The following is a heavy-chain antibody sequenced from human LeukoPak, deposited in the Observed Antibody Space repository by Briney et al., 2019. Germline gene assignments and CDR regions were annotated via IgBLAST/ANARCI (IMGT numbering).Heavy chain of an antibody. J-gene: IGHJ6*03. Sequence: GGSLRLSCAASGFTFSGYSLSWVRQAPGQGLEWMSYIISSSSSIYYADYVKGRFTISRDNAKNTLYLQLNSLRAEDTAVYYCAKGGYCSSASCYKRNYHYYLDVWGKGTPVTVSS. CDR1: GFTFSGYS. CDR2: IISSSSSI. CDR3: AKGGYCSSASCYKRNYHYYLDV. V-gene: IGHV3-48*04. D-gene: IGHD2-2*02.